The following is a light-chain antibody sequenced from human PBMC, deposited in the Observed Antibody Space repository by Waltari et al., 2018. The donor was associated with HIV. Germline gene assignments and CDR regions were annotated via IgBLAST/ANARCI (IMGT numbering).Light chain of an antibody. CDR1: SGDVQTFKL. J-gene: IGLJ2*01. V-gene: IGLV2-23*02. CDR2: VIN. Sequence: QSALPQPASVSWPRGHPITTSCNATSGDVQTFKLAPWYIQPPSNVPKLIIYVINKRPSGVSNRFSGSKSGNMASLTISGLQAEDEAFYHCCSYAGRSTFVLFGGGTKLTVL. CDR3: CSYAGRSTFVL.